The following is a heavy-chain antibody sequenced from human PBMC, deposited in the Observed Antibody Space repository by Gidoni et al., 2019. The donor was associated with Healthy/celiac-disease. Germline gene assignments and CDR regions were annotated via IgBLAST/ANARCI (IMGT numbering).Heavy chain of an antibody. V-gene: IGHV4-38-2*02. J-gene: IGHJ4*02. D-gene: IGHD4-17*01. CDR1: GYSISSGYY. CDR3: ARADYGDYDTSFDY. CDR2: IYHSGST. Sequence: QVQLQESGPGLVKPSETLSLTCTVSGYSISSGYYWGWIRQPPGKGLEWIGSIYHSGSTYYNPSLKSRVTISVDTSKNQFSLKLSSVTAADTAVYYCARADYGDYDTSFDYWGQGTLVTVSS.